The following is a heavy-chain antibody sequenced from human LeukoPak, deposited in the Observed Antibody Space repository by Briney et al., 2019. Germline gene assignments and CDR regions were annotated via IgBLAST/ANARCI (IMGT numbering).Heavy chain of an antibody. CDR3: AREPPFYDILTGYYLDI. D-gene: IGHD3-9*01. CDR2: ISGNGGGT. V-gene: IGHV3-23*01. J-gene: IGHJ3*02. Sequence: GGSLRLSCAASGLTFSSYAMSWVRQAPGKGLEWVSGISGNGGGTYYADSVKGRFTISRDNSKNTLYLQMNSLRAEDTAVYYCAREPPFYDILTGYYLDIWGQGTMVTVSS. CDR1: GLTFSSYA.